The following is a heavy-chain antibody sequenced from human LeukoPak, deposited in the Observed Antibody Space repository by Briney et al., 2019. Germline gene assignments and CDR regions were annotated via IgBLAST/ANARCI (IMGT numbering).Heavy chain of an antibody. CDR2: TYYKSKWVY. CDR3: ARSGIVGSSGFDP. D-gene: IGHD1-26*01. Sequence: SQTLSLTCTISGDSVSSSSVSWNWIRRSPSRGLEWLGRTYYKSKWVYDYAVSVKSRMTINPDTSKNHFSLNLNSVTAEDTAVYYCARSGIVGSSGFDPWGQGTLVTVSS. J-gene: IGHJ5*02. CDR1: GDSVSSSSVS. V-gene: IGHV6-1*01.